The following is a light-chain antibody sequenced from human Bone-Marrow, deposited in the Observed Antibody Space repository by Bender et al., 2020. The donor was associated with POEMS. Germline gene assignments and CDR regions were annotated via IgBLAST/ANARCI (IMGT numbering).Light chain of an antibody. CDR1: SSDVGGYNY. J-gene: IGLJ2*01. CDR2: DVS. Sequence: QSALTQPASVSGSPGQSVTIPCTGTSSDVGGYNYVSWYQQHPGKAPKLMIYDVSNRPSGVSNRFSGSKSGNTASLTISGLRAEDEADYYCSSYTSTSTLVVFGGGTKLTVL. CDR3: SSYTSTSTLVV. V-gene: IGLV2-14*01.